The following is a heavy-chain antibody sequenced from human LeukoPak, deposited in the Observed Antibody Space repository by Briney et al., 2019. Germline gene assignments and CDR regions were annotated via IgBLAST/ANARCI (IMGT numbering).Heavy chain of an antibody. D-gene: IGHD1-26*01. CDR1: GGSISSGSYY. CDR3: ASGGGAPY. J-gene: IGHJ4*02. CDR2: IYTSGST. Sequence: PSETLSLTCTVSGGSISSGSYYWSWIRQPAGKGLEWIGRIYTSGSTNYNPSLKSRVTIPVDTSKNQFSLKLSSVTAADTAVYYCASGGGAPYWGQGTLVTVSS. V-gene: IGHV4-61*02.